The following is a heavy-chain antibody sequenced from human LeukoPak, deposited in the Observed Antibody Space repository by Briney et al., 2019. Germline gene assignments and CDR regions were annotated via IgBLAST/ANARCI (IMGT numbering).Heavy chain of an antibody. CDR1: GYSFTSYW. D-gene: IGHD3-22*01. V-gene: IGHV5-51*01. J-gene: IGHJ4*02. CDR3: ARHPRSRYYYDSSAYYYFDY. CDR2: IYPGDSDT. Sequence: GESLKISCKGSGYSFTSYWIGWVRQMPGKGLEWMGIIYPGDSDTRYSPSFQGQVTISADKSISTAYLQWSSLKASDTAMYYCARHPRSRYYYDSSAYYYFDYWGQGTLVTVSS.